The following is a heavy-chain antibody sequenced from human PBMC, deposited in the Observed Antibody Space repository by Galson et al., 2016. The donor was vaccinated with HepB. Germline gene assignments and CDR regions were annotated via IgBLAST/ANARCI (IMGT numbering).Heavy chain of an antibody. V-gene: IGHV3-33*06. J-gene: IGHJ6*02. CDR1: GFTFDDHA. CDR3: AKRRDYYYGMDV. CDR2: IWYDSSNE. Sequence: SLRLSCAASGFTFDDHAMHWVRQSPGKGLEWVAVIWYDSSNEKYADSVKGRFTISRDNSKNTLYLQMNSLRAEDTAVYYCAKRRDYYYGMDVWGQGTPVTVSS.